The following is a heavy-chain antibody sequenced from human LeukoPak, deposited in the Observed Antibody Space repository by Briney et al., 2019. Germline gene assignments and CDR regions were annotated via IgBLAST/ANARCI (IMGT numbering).Heavy chain of an antibody. D-gene: IGHD6-13*01. CDR2: IDYSGST. CDR3: ARYGTAAGNFDY. CDR1: GSSISSYY. J-gene: IGHJ4*02. V-gene: IGHV4-59*01. Sequence: PSETLSLTCTVAGSSISSYYWSWIRQPPGKGLEWIGDIDYSGSTNYNPSLKSRVTISVDTSKNQFSLKLSSVTAADPAVYYCARYGTAAGNFDYWGQGTLVTVSS.